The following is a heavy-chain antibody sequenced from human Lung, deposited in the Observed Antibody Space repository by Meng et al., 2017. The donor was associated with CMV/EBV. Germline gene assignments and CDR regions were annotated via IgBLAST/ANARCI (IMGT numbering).Heavy chain of an antibody. Sequence: GFGFTFSSYEMNWVRQAPGKGLGWVSYISSSGSTIYYADSVKGRFTISRDNAKNSLYLQMNSLSAEDTAVYYCARDRSGYYDTWRDDAFDIXGQGXMVTVSS. D-gene: IGHD3-22*01. CDR3: ARDRSGYYDTWRDDAFDI. CDR2: ISSSGSTI. V-gene: IGHV3-48*03. J-gene: IGHJ3*02. CDR1: GFTFSSYE.